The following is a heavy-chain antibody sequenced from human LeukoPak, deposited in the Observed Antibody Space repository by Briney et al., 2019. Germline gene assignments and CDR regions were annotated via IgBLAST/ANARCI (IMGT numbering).Heavy chain of an antibody. Sequence: ASVKVSCKASGYTFTGYYMHWVRQAPGQGLEWMGWINPNSGGTNYAQKFQGRVTMTRDTSISTAYMEPSRLRSDDTAVYYCARSDYYDSSGFHPEYFQHWGQGTLVTVSS. CDR3: ARSDYYDSSGFHPEYFQH. CDR1: GYTFTGYY. V-gene: IGHV1-2*02. J-gene: IGHJ1*01. D-gene: IGHD3-22*01. CDR2: INPNSGGT.